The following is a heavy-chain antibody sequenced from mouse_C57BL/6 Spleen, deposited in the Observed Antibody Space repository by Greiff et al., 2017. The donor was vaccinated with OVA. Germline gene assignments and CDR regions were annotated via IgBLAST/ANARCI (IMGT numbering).Heavy chain of an antibody. D-gene: IGHD2-4*01. CDR3: TRDPYDYDGYAMDY. J-gene: IGHJ4*01. CDR2: ISSGGDYI. Sequence: EVKLMESGEGLVKPGGSLKLSCAASGFTFSSYAMSWVRQTPEKRLEWVAYISSGGDYIYYADTVKGRFTISRDNARNTLYLQMSSLKSEDTAMYYCTRDPYDYDGYAMDYWGQGTSVTVSS. V-gene: IGHV5-9-1*02. CDR1: GFTFSSYA.